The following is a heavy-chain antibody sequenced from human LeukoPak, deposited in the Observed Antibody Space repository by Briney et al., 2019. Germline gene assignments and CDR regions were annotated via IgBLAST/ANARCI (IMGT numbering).Heavy chain of an antibody. Sequence: GGSLRLSCAASGFSFISYGMHWVRQAPGKGLEWVGVISDDGRSKGYADSVKGRFTISRDNSEDTLYLQMNSLRAEDTAVYYCAKRPSDYGDYVSYFDYWDQGTLVTVSS. CDR1: GFSFISYG. CDR3: AKRPSDYGDYVSYFDY. D-gene: IGHD4-17*01. CDR2: ISDDGRSK. V-gene: IGHV3-30*18. J-gene: IGHJ4*02.